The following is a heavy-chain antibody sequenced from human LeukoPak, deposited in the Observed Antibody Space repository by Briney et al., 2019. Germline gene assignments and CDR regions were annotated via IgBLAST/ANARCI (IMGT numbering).Heavy chain of an antibody. D-gene: IGHD3-10*01. CDR3: ARRYYYGSGSYDSYYYYYYMDV. J-gene: IGHJ6*03. CDR1: GGSISSGSYY. V-gene: IGHV4-61*02. Sequence: PSETLSLTCTVSGGSISSGSYYWSWIRQPAGKGLEWIGRIYTSGSTNYNPSLKSRVTISVDTSKNQFSLKLSSVTAADTAVYYCARRYYYGSGSYDSYYYYYYMDVWGKGTTVTISS. CDR2: IYTSGST.